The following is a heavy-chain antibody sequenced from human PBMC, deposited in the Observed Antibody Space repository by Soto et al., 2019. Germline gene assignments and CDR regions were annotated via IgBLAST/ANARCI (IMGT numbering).Heavy chain of an antibody. CDR1: GYSFTAYG. V-gene: IGHV1-18*01. CDR2: ISCYNGKT. Sequence: ASVKVSCKTSGYSFTAYGISWVRQAPGQRLEWMGWISCYNGKTKYAQKVQGRVTMTTDTSTSTAYMEVRSLRSDDTAIYYCARDAPPPELRFLEWHNYDYNGMDVWGQGTTVTVSS. CDR3: ARDAPPPELRFLEWHNYDYNGMDV. D-gene: IGHD3-3*01. J-gene: IGHJ6*02.